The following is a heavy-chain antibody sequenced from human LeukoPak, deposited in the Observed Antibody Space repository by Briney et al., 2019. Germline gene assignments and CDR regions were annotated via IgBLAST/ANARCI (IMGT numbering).Heavy chain of an antibody. Sequence: SETLSLTCTVSGGSISSYYWSWIRQPPGKGLEWIGYIYYSGSTNYNPSLKSRVTISVGTSKNQFSLKLSSVTAADTAVYYCARGRGYYGSGSKLGFDYWGQGTLVTVSS. CDR2: IYYSGST. CDR1: GGSISSYY. D-gene: IGHD3-10*01. CDR3: ARGRGYYGSGSKLGFDY. V-gene: IGHV4-59*01. J-gene: IGHJ4*02.